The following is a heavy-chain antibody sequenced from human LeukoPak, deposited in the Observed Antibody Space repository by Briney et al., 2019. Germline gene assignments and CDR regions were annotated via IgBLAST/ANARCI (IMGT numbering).Heavy chain of an antibody. Sequence: PETLSLTCTVSSGSLSTYYWSWIRQPPGKGLQWVGYIYYTGSTHYNSSLTSRVTISLDTSKNQFSLRLSSVPAADTAVYYCARSYSSDGYYYYGMDVWGQGTTVTVSS. CDR1: SGSLSTYY. CDR3: ARSYSSDGYYYYGMDV. V-gene: IGHV4-59*01. D-gene: IGHD6-19*01. CDR2: IYYTGST. J-gene: IGHJ6*02.